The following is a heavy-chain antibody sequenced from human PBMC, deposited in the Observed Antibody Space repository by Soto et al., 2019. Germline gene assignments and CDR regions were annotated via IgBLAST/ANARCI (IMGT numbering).Heavy chain of an antibody. D-gene: IGHD2-15*01. CDR2: IHPRCDT. CDR1: GYKFTTYF. J-gene: IGHJ1*01. V-gene: IGHV1-46*01. Sequence: ASVRVSCKASGYKFTTYFIHWVRQAPGQGLEWMGMIHPRCDTGYAQKFRGRVTMTIDTSTTTAYMELRNLTSEDTAVYFSVRGYCTTSTCSGDFQFWGQNTLVSTSS. CDR3: VRGYCTTSTCSGDFQF.